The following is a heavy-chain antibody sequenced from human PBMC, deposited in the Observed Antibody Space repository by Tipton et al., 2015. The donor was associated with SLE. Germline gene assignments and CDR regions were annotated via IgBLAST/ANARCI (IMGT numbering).Heavy chain of an antibody. D-gene: IGHD3-16*01. CDR2: INTSGST. J-gene: IGHJ2*01. Sequence: TLSLTCTVSGGSISSGTYFWSWIRQPAGKGLEWIGRINTSGSTNYSPSLKSRATISIDTSKNQFSLNLNSVTAADTAAYYCAGSWAYWHFDLWGRGTLVTVPS. CDR3: AGSWAYWHFDL. CDR1: GGSISSGTYF. V-gene: IGHV4-61*02.